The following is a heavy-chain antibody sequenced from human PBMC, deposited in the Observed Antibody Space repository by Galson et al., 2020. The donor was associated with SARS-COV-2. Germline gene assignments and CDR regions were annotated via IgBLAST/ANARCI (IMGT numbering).Heavy chain of an antibody. CDR2: IIPIFGTA. Sequence: SVKVSCKASGYTFSSYAISWVRQAPGQGLEWMGGIIPIFGTANYAQKFQGRVTITADESTSTAYMELRSLRSDDTAVYYCASAFYYDSSGYYYDYWGQGTLVTVSS. CDR3: ASAFYYDSSGYYYDY. J-gene: IGHJ4*02. D-gene: IGHD3-22*01. V-gene: IGHV1-69*13. CDR1: GYTFSSYA.